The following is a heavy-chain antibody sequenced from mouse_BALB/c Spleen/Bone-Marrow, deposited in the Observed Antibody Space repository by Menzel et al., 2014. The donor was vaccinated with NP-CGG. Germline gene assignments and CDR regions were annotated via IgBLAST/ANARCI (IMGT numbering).Heavy chain of an antibody. CDR1: GFTFSSLG. D-gene: IGHD1-1*01. CDR2: ISSGSSTI. Sequence: EVKLMESGGGLVQPGGSRKLSCAASGFTFSSLGMHWVRPAPEKGLEWVAYISSGSSTIYYADTVMGRFTISRDNPKNTLFLQMASLRSEDTAMYYCARSGSSSGYFDYWGQGTTLTVSS. CDR3: ARSGSSSGYFDY. V-gene: IGHV5-17*02. J-gene: IGHJ2*01.